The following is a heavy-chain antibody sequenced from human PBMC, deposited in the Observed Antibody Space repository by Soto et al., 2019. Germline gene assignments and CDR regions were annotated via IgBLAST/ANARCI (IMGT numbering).Heavy chain of an antibody. V-gene: IGHV4-59*01. CDR3: ARGVRSWYEDDYYFDY. J-gene: IGHJ4*02. D-gene: IGHD6-13*01. Sequence: SETLSLTCTVSGGSISSYYWSWIRQPPGKGLEWIGYIYYSGSTNYNPSLKSRVTISVDTSKNQFSLKLSSVTAADTAVYYCARGVRSWYEDDYYFDYWGQGTLVTVSS. CDR2: IYYSGST. CDR1: GGSISSYY.